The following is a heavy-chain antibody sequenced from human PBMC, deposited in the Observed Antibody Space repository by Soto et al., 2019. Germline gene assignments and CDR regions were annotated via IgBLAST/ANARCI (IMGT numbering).Heavy chain of an antibody. D-gene: IGHD4-17*01. J-gene: IGHJ4*02. Sequence: QVQLVQSGADVKKPGASVKVSCKASGYTFTSYYIHWVRQAPGQGLEWMGIINPSGGTTSYAQKFQGRVTMTRDTSTTTVYMDLSSLRSEDTAVYYCARTRGENFDYWGQGTLVTVSS. CDR1: GYTFTSYY. CDR2: INPSGGTT. CDR3: ARTRGENFDY. V-gene: IGHV1-46*01.